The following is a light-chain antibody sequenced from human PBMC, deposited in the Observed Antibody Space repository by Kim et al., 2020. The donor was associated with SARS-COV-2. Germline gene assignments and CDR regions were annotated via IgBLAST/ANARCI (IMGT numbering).Light chain of an antibody. CDR2: RDN. V-gene: IGLV3-1*01. J-gene: IGLJ1*01. Sequence: VSPGQTARITCSGDKLGDKYATWYQQKPGQSPVVVIFRDNRRPSGIPERFSGSNSGNTATLTISGTQAMDEADYYCQAWDSSIYVFGTGTKVTVL. CDR1: KLGDKY. CDR3: QAWDSSIYV.